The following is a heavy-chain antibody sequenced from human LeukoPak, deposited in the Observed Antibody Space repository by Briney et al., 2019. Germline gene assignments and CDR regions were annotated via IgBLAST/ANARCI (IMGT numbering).Heavy chain of an antibody. CDR3: ARDGVNCSGAGCYSFFAFDI. J-gene: IGHJ3*02. CDR2: IWHDGSNT. D-gene: IGHD2-15*01. Sequence: GGCLRLSCAASGFTFGSYGMHWVRQAPGKGLEWVAVIWHDGSNTFYADSVKGRFTISRDNSKNTLYLQMNSLRAEDTAVYYCARDGVNCSGAGCYSFFAFDIWGQGTMVTVSS. CDR1: GFTFGSYG. V-gene: IGHV3-33*01.